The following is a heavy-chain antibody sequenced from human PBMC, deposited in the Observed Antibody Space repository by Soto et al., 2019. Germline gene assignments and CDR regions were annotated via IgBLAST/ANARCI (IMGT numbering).Heavy chain of an antibody. CDR3: ARGLRVVTGISNWFDP. D-gene: IGHD2-21*02. CDR2: IYYSGST. V-gene: IGHV4-31*03. J-gene: IGHJ5*02. Sequence: QVQLQESGPGLVKPSQTLSLTCTVSGGSISSGGYYWSWIRQHPGKGLEWIGYIYYSGSTYYNPCLKSRVTIEVDTSKNQFAQQLSSVTAADTAVYDCARGLRVVTGISNWFDPWGQGTLVTVSS. CDR1: GGSISSGGYY.